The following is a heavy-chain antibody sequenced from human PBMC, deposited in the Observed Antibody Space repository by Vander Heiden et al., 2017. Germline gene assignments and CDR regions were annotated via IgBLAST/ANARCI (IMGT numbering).Heavy chain of an antibody. CDR3: ARGYRGELELLIDTWFDP. CDR1: VSISSGGYS. D-gene: IGHD1-7*01. Sequence: VSISSGGYSWSWIRQPPGKGLEWIGYIYHSGSTYYNPSLKSRVTISVDRSKNQFSLKLSSVTAADTAVYYCARGYRGELELLIDTWFDPWGQGTLVTVSS. V-gene: IGHV4-30-2*01. J-gene: IGHJ5*02. CDR2: IYHSGST.